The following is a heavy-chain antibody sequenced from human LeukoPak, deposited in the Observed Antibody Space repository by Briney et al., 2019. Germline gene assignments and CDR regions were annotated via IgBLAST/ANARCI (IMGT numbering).Heavy chain of an antibody. CDR1: GGSISSSRYY. CDR3: ARLVDQVPSGSYRYAFDI. CDR2: IYYSGST. Sequence: KTSETLSLTCSVSGGSISSSRYYWGWIRQPPGKGLEWIGSIYYSGSTYYNPSLKSRVTISVDTSKNQFSLKLSSVTAADTAVYYCARLVDQVPSGSYRYAFDIWGQGTMVTVSS. J-gene: IGHJ3*02. V-gene: IGHV4-39*07. D-gene: IGHD1-26*01.